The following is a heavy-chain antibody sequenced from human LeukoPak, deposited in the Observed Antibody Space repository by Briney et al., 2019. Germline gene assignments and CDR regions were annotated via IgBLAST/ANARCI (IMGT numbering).Heavy chain of an antibody. CDR2: IYYSGST. Sequence: SETLSLICSVSGGSISSSSYYWSWIRQPPGKGLEWIGYIYYSGSTNYNPSLKSRVTISVDTSKNQFSLKLSSVTAADTAVYYCARDLGYGDYLGYWGQGTPVTVSS. D-gene: IGHD4-17*01. CDR3: ARDLGYGDYLGY. CDR1: GGSISSSSYY. V-gene: IGHV4-61*01. J-gene: IGHJ4*02.